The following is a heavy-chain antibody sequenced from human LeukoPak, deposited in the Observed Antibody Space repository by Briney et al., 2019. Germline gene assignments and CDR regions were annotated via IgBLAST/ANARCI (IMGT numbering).Heavy chain of an antibody. V-gene: IGHV3-48*03. J-gene: IGHJ4*02. CDR1: GFTFSSYE. CDR2: ISSSGSTI. CDR3: ARDWDSSSWYFRAAFDY. D-gene: IGHD6-13*01. Sequence: PGGSLRLSCAASGFTFSSYEMNWVRQAPGKGLEGVSYISSSGSTIYYADSVKGRFTISRDNAKNSLYLQMNSLRAEDTAVYYCARDWDSSSWYFRAAFDYRGQGTLVTVPS.